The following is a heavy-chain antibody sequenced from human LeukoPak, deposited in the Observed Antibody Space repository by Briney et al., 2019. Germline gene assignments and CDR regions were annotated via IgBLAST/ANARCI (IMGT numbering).Heavy chain of an antibody. CDR3: AKLKACTNGVCYTGWFDP. Sequence: GGSLRLSCAASGFTFSRYGMSWVRQAPGKGLEWVSAISGSGGSTYYADSVKGRFTISRDNSKNTLYLQMNSLRAEDTAVYYCAKLKACTNGVCYTGWFDPWGQGTLVTVSS. D-gene: IGHD2-8*01. J-gene: IGHJ5*02. V-gene: IGHV3-23*01. CDR1: GFTFSRYG. CDR2: ISGSGGST.